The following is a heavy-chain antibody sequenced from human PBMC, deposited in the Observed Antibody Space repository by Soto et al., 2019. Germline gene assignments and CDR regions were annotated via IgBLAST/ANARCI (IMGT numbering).Heavy chain of an antibody. J-gene: IGHJ4*02. D-gene: IGHD2-2*01. CDR1: GFTFSSYA. V-gene: IGHV3-33*08. CDR2: IWYDGSNK. Sequence: GGSLRLSCAASGFTFSSYAMSWVRQAPGKGLEWVAVIWYDGSNKYYADSVKGRFTISRDNSKNTLYLQMNSLRAEDTAVYYCARDHSRYCSSTSCYGSLDYWGQGTLVTVSS. CDR3: ARDHSRYCSSTSCYGSLDY.